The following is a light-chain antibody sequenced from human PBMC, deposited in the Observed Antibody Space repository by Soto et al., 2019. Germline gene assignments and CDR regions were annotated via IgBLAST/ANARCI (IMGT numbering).Light chain of an antibody. V-gene: IGKV3-15*01. Sequence: EIVLTQSPATLSVSPGERATLSCRASQRVSRHLAWYQQKPGQAPRVLIYNASTRAIGIPATFSGSGSGTECTLTISSLQSEDFAVYYCLQYSDWPPRYTFGQGTKLEIK. CDR2: NAS. CDR3: LQYSDWPPRYT. J-gene: IGKJ2*01. CDR1: QRVSRH.